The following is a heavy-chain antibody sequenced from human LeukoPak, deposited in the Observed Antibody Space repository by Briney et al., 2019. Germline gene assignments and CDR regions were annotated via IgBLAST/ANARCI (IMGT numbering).Heavy chain of an antibody. Sequence: GGTLRLSCAASGFTFSSYGMSWVRQAPGKGLEWVSAISGSGGSTYYADSVKGRCTISRDNSKNTLYLQMNSLRAEDTAVYYCSKSRVAVAGGNFDYWGQGTLVTVSS. CDR2: ISGSGGST. J-gene: IGHJ4*02. CDR1: GFTFSSYG. V-gene: IGHV3-23*01. CDR3: SKSRVAVAGGNFDY. D-gene: IGHD6-19*01.